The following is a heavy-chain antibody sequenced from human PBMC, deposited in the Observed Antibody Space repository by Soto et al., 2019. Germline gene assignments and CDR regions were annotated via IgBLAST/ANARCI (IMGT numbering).Heavy chain of an antibody. Sequence: QVQLQESGPGLVKPSQTLSLTCTVSGGSIRSGAYYWSLIRPPPGKGLEWIGYIYYSGSTYYNPSLQSRVTISVDTSKNQFSLKLSSVTAADTAVYYCASRDYYDRTRFDYWGQGTLVTVSS. D-gene: IGHD3-22*01. CDR3: ASRDYYDRTRFDY. J-gene: IGHJ4*02. CDR2: IYYSGST. V-gene: IGHV4-30-4*01. CDR1: GGSIRSGAYY.